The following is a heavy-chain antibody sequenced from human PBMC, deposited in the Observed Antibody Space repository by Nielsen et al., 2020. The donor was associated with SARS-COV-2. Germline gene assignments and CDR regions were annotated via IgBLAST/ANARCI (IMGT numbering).Heavy chain of an antibody. CDR1: GFTFDDYA. CDR3: AKLSSGPFPNDAFDI. J-gene: IGHJ3*02. V-gene: IGHV3-9*01. Sequence: LSLTCAASGFTFDDYAMHWVRQAPGKGLEWVSGISWNSGSIGYADSVKGRFTISRDNAKNSLYLQMNSLRAEDTALYYCAKLSSGPFPNDAFDIWGQGIMVTVSS. CDR2: ISWNSGSI. D-gene: IGHD6-19*01.